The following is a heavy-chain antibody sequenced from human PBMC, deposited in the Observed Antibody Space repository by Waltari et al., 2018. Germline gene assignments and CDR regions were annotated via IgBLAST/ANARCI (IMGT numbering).Heavy chain of an antibody. CDR2: GST. D-gene: IGHD4-17*01. Sequence: GSTYYNPSLKSRVTISVDTSKNQFSLKLSSVTAADTAVYYCARRGDYGDYVGYWGQGTLVTVSS. V-gene: IGHV4-30-2*04. J-gene: IGHJ4*02. CDR3: ARRGDYGDYVGY.